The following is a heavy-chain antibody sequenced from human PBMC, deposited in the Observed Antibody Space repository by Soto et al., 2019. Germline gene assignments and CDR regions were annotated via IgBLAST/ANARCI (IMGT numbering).Heavy chain of an antibody. D-gene: IGHD5-12*01. J-gene: IGHJ6*02. CDR3: AKDIRDGFPPYYGMDV. V-gene: IGHV3-30*18. CDR1: GFTFSSYG. CDR2: ISYDGSNK. Sequence: QVQLVESGGGVVQPGRSLRLSCAASGFTFSSYGMHWVRQAPGKGLKWVAVISYDGSNKYYADSVKGRFTISRDNSKNTLYLQMNSLRAEDTAVYYCAKDIRDGFPPYYGMDVWGQGTTVTVSS.